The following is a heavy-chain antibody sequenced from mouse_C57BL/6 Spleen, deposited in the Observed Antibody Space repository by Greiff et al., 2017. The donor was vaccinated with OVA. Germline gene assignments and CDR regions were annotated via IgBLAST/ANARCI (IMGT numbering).Heavy chain of an antibody. V-gene: IGHV1-59*01. Sequence: QVQLQQPGAELVRPGTSVKLSCKASGYTFTSYWMHWVKQRPGQGLEWIGVIDPSDSYTNYNQKFKGRATLTVDTSSSTAYMQLSSLTSEDSAVYYCCITTVARYYFDYWGQGTTLTVSS. D-gene: IGHD1-1*01. CDR3: CITTVARYYFDY. CDR1: GYTFTSYW. CDR2: IDPSDSYT. J-gene: IGHJ2*01.